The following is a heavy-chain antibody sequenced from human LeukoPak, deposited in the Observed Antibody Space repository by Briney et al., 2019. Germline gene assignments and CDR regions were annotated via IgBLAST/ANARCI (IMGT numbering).Heavy chain of an antibody. V-gene: IGHV4-39*07. Sequence: PSETLSLTCTVSGGSISSSSYYWGWIRQPPGKGLEWIGSIYYSGSTYYNPSLKSRVTISVDRSKNQFSLKLSSVTAADTAVYYCARARQGHGDQNTYYYDSSGFNDAFDIWGQGTMVTVSS. CDR3: ARARQGHGDQNTYYYDSSGFNDAFDI. J-gene: IGHJ3*02. CDR2: IYYSGST. CDR1: GGSISSSSYY. D-gene: IGHD3-22*01.